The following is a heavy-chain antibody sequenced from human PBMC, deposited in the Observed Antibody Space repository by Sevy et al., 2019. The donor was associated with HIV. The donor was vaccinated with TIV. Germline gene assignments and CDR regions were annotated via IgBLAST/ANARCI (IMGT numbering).Heavy chain of an antibody. CDR2: ISYDGSNK. J-gene: IGHJ6*02. D-gene: IGHD2-15*01. CDR3: ARRYCSGGSCYSATGAGGKYYYGMDV. CDR1: GFTFRNYF. V-gene: IGHV3-30*03. Sequence: GGSLRLSCLASGFTFRNYFMSWVRQAPGKGLEWVAVISYDGSNKYYADSVKGRFTISRDNSKNTLYLQMNSLRAEDTAVYYCARRYCSGGSCYSATGAGGKYYYGMDVWGQGTTVTVSS.